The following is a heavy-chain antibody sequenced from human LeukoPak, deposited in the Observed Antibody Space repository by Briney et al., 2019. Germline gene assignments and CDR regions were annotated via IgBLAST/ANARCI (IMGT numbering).Heavy chain of an antibody. CDR3: ARSDFWSGYHLNWFDP. Sequence: SVKVSCKASGGTFISYAISWVRQAPGQGLEWMGGIIPIFGTANYAQKFQGRVTITADESTSTAYMELSSLRSEDTAVYYCARSDFWSGYHLNWFDPWGQGTLVTVSS. V-gene: IGHV1-69*13. CDR2: IIPIFGTA. J-gene: IGHJ5*02. D-gene: IGHD3-3*01. CDR1: GGTFISYA.